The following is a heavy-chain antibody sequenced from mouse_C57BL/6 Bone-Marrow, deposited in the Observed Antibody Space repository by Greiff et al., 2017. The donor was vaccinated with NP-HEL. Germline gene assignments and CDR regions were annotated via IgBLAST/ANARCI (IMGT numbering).Heavy chain of an antibody. CDR1: GYTFTDYN. Sequence: EVHLVESGPELVKPGASVKMSCKASGYTFTDYNMHWVKQSHGKILEWIGYINPNTGGTSYNQTFKGKATLTVNTSSGTAYMELRSLTSEDSAVYYCAKLAFAYWGQGTLVTVSA. J-gene: IGHJ3*01. CDR2: INPNTGGT. D-gene: IGHD4-1*01. V-gene: IGHV1-22*01. CDR3: AKLAFAY.